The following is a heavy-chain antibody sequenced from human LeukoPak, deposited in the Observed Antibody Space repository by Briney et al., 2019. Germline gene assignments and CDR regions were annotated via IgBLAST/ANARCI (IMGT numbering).Heavy chain of an antibody. CDR2: FSGSGGST. D-gene: IGHD1-20*01. Sequence: PGGSLRLSCAASGFTFSTYAMTWVRQPPGKGLEWVSTFSGSGGSTYYADSVKGRFTISRDNSKNTLYLQMNSLRAGDTAVYYCAKDRLTATPYYFDYWGQGTLVTVSS. J-gene: IGHJ4*02. CDR3: AKDRLTATPYYFDY. V-gene: IGHV3-23*01. CDR1: GFTFSTYA.